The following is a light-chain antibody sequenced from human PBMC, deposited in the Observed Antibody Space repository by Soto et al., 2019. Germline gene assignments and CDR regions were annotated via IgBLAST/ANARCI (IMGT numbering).Light chain of an antibody. CDR3: SSYAGSNNFVV. Sequence: QSVLTQPPSASGSPGQSVTISCTGTSSDVGGYNYVSWYQQHPGKAPKLMIYEVNKRPSGVPDRFSGSKSGNTASLTVSRLQTEDEADYFCSSYAGSNNFVVFGGGTKLTVL. CDR2: EVN. J-gene: IGLJ2*01. CDR1: SSDVGGYNY. V-gene: IGLV2-8*01.